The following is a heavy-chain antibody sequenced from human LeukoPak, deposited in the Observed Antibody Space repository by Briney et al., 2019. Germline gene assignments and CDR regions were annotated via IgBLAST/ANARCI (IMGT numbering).Heavy chain of an antibody. CDR1: GFTFSTYN. CDR3: ARRGDSRGYYDAFDI. D-gene: IGHD3-22*01. J-gene: IGHJ3*02. CDR2: VGTAGDT. Sequence: PGGSLRLSCTASGFTFSTYNMHWVRQPTGKGLEWVSAVGTAGDTYYPGSVKGRFTISRENAKNSLYLQMNSLRVGDTAVCYCARRGDSRGYYDAFDIWGQGTMVTVSS. V-gene: IGHV3-13*01.